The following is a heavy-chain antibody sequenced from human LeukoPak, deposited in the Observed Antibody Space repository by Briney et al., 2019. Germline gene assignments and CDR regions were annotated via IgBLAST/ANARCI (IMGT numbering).Heavy chain of an antibody. J-gene: IGHJ4*02. Sequence: PGGSLRLSCAASGFTFSSYEMNWVRQAPGKGLEWVSYISSSGSTIYYADSVKGRFTISRDNAKNSLYLQMNSLRAEDTAVYYCARDLSIDSADPLGAFDYWGQGTLVTVSS. CDR1: GFTFSSYE. D-gene: IGHD4-11*01. CDR2: ISSSGSTI. CDR3: ARDLSIDSADPLGAFDY. V-gene: IGHV3-48*03.